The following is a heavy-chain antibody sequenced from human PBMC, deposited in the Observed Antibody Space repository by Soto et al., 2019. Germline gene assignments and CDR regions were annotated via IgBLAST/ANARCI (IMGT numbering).Heavy chain of an antibody. CDR2: IYYSGST. V-gene: IGHV4-31*03. J-gene: IGHJ6*02. CDR1: GGSISSGGYY. D-gene: IGHD6-6*01. Sequence: SETLSLTCTVSGGSISSGGYYWSWIRQHPGKGLEWIGYIYYSGSTYYNPSLKSRVTISVDTSKNQFSLELSSVTAADTAVYYCAREIAGSSSYIYYYYGMDVWGQGTTVTVSS. CDR3: AREIAGSSSYIYYYYGMDV.